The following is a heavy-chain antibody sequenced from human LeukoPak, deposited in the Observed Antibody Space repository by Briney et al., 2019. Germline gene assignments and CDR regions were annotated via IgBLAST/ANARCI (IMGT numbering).Heavy chain of an antibody. V-gene: IGHV4-39*01. D-gene: IGHD4-17*01. CDR1: GGSISSSSSY. CDR3: AITVTGGIDY. CDR2: IYYSGSS. J-gene: IGHJ4*02. Sequence: SETLSLTCSVSGGSISSSSSYWGWIRQPPGKGLEWIGSIYYSGSSFDNPALKSRVTISVDTSKNQFSLKLSSVTAADTAVYYCAITVTGGIDYWGQGTLVTVSS.